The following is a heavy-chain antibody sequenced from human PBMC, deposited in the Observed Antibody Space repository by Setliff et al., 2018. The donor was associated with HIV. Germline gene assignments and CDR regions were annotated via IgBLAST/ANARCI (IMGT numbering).Heavy chain of an antibody. CDR3: ARIVRWELVATSTFFYYSMDV. Sequence: PSETLSLTCTVSGASISSSSHHWAWIRQPPGKGLEYIGNIYYTGSTHHNPSLESRVATSVDTSKNQFSLKLSSVTAADTAVYYCARIVRWELVATSTFFYYSMDVWGKGTTVTVSS. CDR2: IYYTGST. V-gene: IGHV4-39*01. J-gene: IGHJ6*03. CDR1: GASISSSSHH. D-gene: IGHD1-26*01.